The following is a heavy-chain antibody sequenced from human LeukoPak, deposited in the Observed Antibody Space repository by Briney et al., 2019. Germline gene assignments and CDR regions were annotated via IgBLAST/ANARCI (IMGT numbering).Heavy chain of an antibody. V-gene: IGHV3-23*01. CDR2: ISGSGGST. J-gene: IGHJ4*02. CDR3: AKDRLRLWFGEYPDY. Sequence: GGSLRLSFAASGFTFSSYAMSWVRQAPGKGLEWVSAISGSGGSTYYADSVKGRFTISRDNSKNTLYLQMNSLRAEDTAVYYCAKDRLRLWFGEYPDYWGQGTLVTVSS. CDR1: GFTFSSYA. D-gene: IGHD3-10*01.